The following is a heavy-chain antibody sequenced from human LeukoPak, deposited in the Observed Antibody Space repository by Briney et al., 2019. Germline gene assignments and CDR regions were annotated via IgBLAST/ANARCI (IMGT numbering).Heavy chain of an antibody. CDR2: IDSGGGSK. CDR3: ASADGSGYRYY. CDR1: EYTFSNYA. V-gene: IGHV3-23*01. D-gene: IGHD3-22*01. J-gene: IGHJ4*02. Sequence: PGGSLRLSCVASEYTFSNYAMSWVRQAPGKGLEWVSSIDSGGGSKYYADSVKGRFTISRDNSKNTLYLQMNSLRAEDTAIYYCASADGSGYRYYWGQGTLVTVSS.